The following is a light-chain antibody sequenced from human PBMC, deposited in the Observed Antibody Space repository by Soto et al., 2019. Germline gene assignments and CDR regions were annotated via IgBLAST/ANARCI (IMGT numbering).Light chain of an antibody. V-gene: IGKV4-1*01. CDR1: QSVSYSSGNKNY. CDR2: WAS. Sequence: DIVMTQSPDSLAVSLGERATINCKSSQSVSYSSGNKNYLAWYQQKQGQPPKLLISWASTRESGVPDRLSGRGSGTDFTLTISSLQAEDVEVYYCQQYYSNFYTFGQGTKLEIK. J-gene: IGKJ2*01. CDR3: QQYYSNFYT.